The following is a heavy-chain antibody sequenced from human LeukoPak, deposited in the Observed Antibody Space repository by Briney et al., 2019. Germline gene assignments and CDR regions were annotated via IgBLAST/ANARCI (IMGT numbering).Heavy chain of an antibody. V-gene: IGHV3-7*01. CDR1: GLTFNNYW. CDR2: IKQDGSEI. D-gene: IGHD3-10*01. J-gene: IGHJ4*02. Sequence: GGSLRLSCAASGLTFNNYWMSWVRQAPGKGLEWVANIKQDGSEIYYVDSVKGRFTISRDNTKNSVYLQMNSLRAEDTAVYYCARQLGGSGSYWGQGTLVTVSS. CDR3: ARQLGGSGSY.